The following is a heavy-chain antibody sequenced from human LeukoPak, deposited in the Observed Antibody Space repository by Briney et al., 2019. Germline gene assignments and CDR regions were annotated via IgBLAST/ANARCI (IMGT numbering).Heavy chain of an antibody. CDR2: VDPEDGET. CDR3: ATGYYYGSGSYPYNWFDP. D-gene: IGHD3-10*01. J-gene: IGHJ5*02. Sequence: ASVKVSCKVSGYTFTDYYMHWVQQAPGKGLEWMGLVDPEDGETIYAQKFQGRVTMTEDTSTDTAYMELSSLRSEDTAVYYCATGYYYGSGSYPYNWFDPWGQGTLVTVSS. V-gene: IGHV1-69-2*01. CDR1: GYTFTDYY.